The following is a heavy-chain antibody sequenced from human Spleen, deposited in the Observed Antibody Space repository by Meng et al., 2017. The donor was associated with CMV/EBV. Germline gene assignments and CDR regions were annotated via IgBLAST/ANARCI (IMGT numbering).Heavy chain of an antibody. J-gene: IGHJ6*02. CDR2: FGAEKGET. CDR3: ATENGMPRTTYYGMVV. V-gene: IGHV1-24*01. CDR1: GHTLTESA. Sequence: ASVKVSCKVSGHTLTESAMHWVRQAPGKGLEWMGGFGAEKGETIYAQKFLGRVTMTEDTSTDTAYMELSSLRSEDTAVYYCATENGMPRTTYYGMVVWGQGTTVTVSS. D-gene: IGHD1-7*01.